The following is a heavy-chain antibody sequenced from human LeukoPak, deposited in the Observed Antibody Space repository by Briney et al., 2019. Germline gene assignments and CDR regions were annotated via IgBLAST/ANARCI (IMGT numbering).Heavy chain of an antibody. D-gene: IGHD2-21*01. V-gene: IGHV3-7*03. Sequence: GGSLRLSCAASGFTFSSYWMHWVRQAPGKGLEWVANIKQDGSEKYYVDSVKGRFSISRDNARNSLHLQMNSLRAEDTAVYYCARDCGILRIDCGDSLDIWGQGTMVTVSS. J-gene: IGHJ3*02. CDR3: ARDCGILRIDCGDSLDI. CDR2: IKQDGSEK. CDR1: GFTFSSYW.